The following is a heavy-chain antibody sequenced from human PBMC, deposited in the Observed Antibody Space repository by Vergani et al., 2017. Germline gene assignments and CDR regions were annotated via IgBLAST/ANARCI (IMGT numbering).Heavy chain of an antibody. CDR3: TRWIYDMLTGYLYYFDY. D-gene: IGHD3-9*01. CDR2: IRSKAYGGTT. J-gene: IGHJ4*02. V-gene: IGHV3-49*05. Sequence: EVQLVESGGGLVKPGRSLRLSCTASGFTFGDYAMSWFRQAPGQGLEWVGFIRSKAYGGTTEYAASVKGRFTISRDDSKSIAYLQMNSLKTEDTAVYYCTRWIYDMLTGYLYYFDYWGQGTLVTVSS. CDR1: GFTFGDYA.